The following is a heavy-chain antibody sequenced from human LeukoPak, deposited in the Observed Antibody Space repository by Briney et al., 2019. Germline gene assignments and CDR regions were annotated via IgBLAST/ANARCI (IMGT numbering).Heavy chain of an antibody. CDR2: MSYDGTNK. Sequence: GGSLRLSCVVSGFTVTGYSMHWVRQAPGTGLEWVAVMSYDGTNKYYADSVKGRFTISRDNSKNTLYLQMNNLRAQDTAVYYCARAGGITIIREVKVLNAFDIWGQGTMVTVSS. CDR1: GFTVTGYS. D-gene: IGHD3-22*01. CDR3: ARAGGITIIREVKVLNAFDI. V-gene: IGHV3-30-3*01. J-gene: IGHJ3*02.